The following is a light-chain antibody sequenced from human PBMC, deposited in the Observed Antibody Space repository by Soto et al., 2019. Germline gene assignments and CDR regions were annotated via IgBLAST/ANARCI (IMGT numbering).Light chain of an antibody. CDR2: DVA. V-gene: IGLV2-14*03. J-gene: IGLJ1*01. CDR3: SSYTRGPLYG. Sequence: QSVLTQPASVPGSPGQSITISCTGISADVGTSNFVSWYQHHPGKAPRLILYDVANRPSGVSNRFSGSKSGDTASLTISGLQADDEADYYCSSYTRGPLYGFGTGTKVTVL. CDR1: SADVGTSNF.